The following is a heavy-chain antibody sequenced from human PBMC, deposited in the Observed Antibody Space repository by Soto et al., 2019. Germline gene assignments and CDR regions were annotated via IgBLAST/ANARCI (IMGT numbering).Heavy chain of an antibody. D-gene: IGHD2-15*01. J-gene: IGHJ4*02. CDR2: ISSGRVTT. CDR3: ARGGAARPDY. Sequence: EVQLVNSGGGVVQPGGSLRLSCVASGFTFSSYGMNCVRQAPGKGLEWVSYISSGRVTTNYADSVKGRFTISRDNAKSSLYLQLNSLRDDDKAVYYCARGGAARPDYWGQGTLVIVSS. CDR1: GFTFSSYG. V-gene: IGHV3-48*02.